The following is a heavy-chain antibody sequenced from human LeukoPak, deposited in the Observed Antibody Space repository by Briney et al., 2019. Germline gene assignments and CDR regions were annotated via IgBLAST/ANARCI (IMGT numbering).Heavy chain of an antibody. J-gene: IGHJ6*02. CDR3: ARDRKVGATLDYYYYYDMDV. CDR2: ISAYNGNT. Sequence: GASVKVSCKASGYTFTSYGISWVRQAPGQGLEWMGWISAYNGNTNYAQKLQGRVTMTTDTSTSTAYMELRSLRSDDTAVYYCARDRKVGATLDYYYYYDMDVWGQGTTVTVSS. CDR1: GYTFTSYG. V-gene: IGHV1-18*01. D-gene: IGHD1-26*01.